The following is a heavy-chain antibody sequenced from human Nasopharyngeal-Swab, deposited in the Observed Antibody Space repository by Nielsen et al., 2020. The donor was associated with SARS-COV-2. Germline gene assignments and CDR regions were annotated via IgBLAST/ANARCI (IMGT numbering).Heavy chain of an antibody. J-gene: IGHJ2*01. V-gene: IGHV3-53*01. CDR3: ARSRLPGVFSVTASWYFDL. Sequence: VRQCPGKGLEWVSVIYSGGSRHYADSVKGRFTISRDNSKNALYLQMNSLRAEDTAAYYCARSRLPGVFSVTASWYFDLWGRGTLVTVSS. CDR2: IYSGGSR. D-gene: IGHD2-21*02.